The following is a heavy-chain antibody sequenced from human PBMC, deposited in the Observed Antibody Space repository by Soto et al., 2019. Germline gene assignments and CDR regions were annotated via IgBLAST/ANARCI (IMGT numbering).Heavy chain of an antibody. CDR2: IHHSGNN. CDR1: GASISSTSSGDW. D-gene: IGHD1-26*01. CDR3: AKMVGATLVDY. Sequence: QVQLQESGPGLVKPSGTLSLTCTVSGASISSTSSGDWWSWVRQPPGKGLEWIGEIHHSGNNNYNPTLKSRVTMSVDSSNNQFSLRLSSVTAADTAVYYCAKMVGATLVDYWGQGTLVTVSS. V-gene: IGHV4-4*02. J-gene: IGHJ4*02.